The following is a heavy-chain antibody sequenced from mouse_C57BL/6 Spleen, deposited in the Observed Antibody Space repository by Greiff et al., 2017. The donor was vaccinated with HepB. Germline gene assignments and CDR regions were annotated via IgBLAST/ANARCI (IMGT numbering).Heavy chain of an antibody. CDR3: ARGVYYDYDAFYFDY. D-gene: IGHD2-4*01. V-gene: IGHV14-3*01. CDR2: IDPANGNT. Sequence: VQLQQSVAELVRPGASVKLSCTASGFNIKNTYMHWVKQRPEQGLEWIGRIDPANGNTKYAPKFQGKATITADTSSNTAYLQLSSLTSEDTAIYYCARGVYYDYDAFYFDYWGQGTTLTVSS. CDR1: GFNIKNTY. J-gene: IGHJ2*01.